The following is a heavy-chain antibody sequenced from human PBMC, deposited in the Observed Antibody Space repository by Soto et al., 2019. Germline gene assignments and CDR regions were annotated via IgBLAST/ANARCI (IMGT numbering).Heavy chain of an antibody. Sequence: PGGSLRLSCAASGFTFTHYTMNWVRQAPGKGLEWVAYISTAGSTTFYGDSVKGRFTISRDNAKNSLTLQMNSLREDDTAVYYCARDQSLDIWGQGTVVTVSS. J-gene: IGHJ3*02. CDR3: ARDQSLDI. CDR1: GFTFTHYT. CDR2: ISTAGSTT. V-gene: IGHV3-48*02.